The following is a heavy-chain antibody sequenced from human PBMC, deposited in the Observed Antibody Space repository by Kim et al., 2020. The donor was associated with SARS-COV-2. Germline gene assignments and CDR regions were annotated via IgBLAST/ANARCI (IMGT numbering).Heavy chain of an antibody. CDR3: ASAYYYDSSGYYY. Sequence: YEQKFQGRVTMTRDTSTSTVYMELSSLRSEDTAVYYCASAYYYDSSGYYYWGQGTLVTVSS. V-gene: IGHV1-46*01. D-gene: IGHD3-22*01. J-gene: IGHJ4*02.